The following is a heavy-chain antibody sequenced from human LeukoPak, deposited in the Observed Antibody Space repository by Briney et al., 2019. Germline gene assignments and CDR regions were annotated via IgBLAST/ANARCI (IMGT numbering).Heavy chain of an antibody. J-gene: IGHJ6*03. CDR1: GFTFSSYD. Sequence: GGSLRLSCAASGFTFSSYDIHWVRQATGKGLEWVSGIGTAGEIYYPGSVKGRFTISRENAKNSLYLQMNSLRAEDTAVYYCARGGYDIYYYYYYMDVWGKGTTVTVSS. CDR3: ARGGYDIYYYYYYMDV. CDR2: IGTAGEI. D-gene: IGHD5-12*01. V-gene: IGHV3-13*01.